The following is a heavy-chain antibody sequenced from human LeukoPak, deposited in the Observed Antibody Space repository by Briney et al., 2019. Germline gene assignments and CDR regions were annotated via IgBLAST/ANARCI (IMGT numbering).Heavy chain of an antibody. CDR1: GDSINNNSHY. Sequence: PSETLSLTCTVSGDSINNNSHYWGWIRQPPGKGLEWIVTVYHRGSTYYAPSLKSRVTISVDTSKNQISLNLRSVNAADTAIYYCSRQMSAGDAFDIWGQGTKVTVSS. CDR3: SRQMSAGDAFDI. CDR2: VYHRGST. J-gene: IGHJ3*02. V-gene: IGHV4-39*01.